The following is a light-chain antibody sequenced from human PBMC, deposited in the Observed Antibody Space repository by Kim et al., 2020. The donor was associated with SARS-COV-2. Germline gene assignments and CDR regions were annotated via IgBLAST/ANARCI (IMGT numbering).Light chain of an antibody. V-gene: IGKV1-39*01. Sequence: DIQMTQSPSSLSASVGDRVTLTCRASQTVSNFLNWYQQKPGKAPKLLIYAASTLQSGVRSRFSGSGSGTDFTLTISSLQPEEFATYHCQQSYRTPHTFGQGTKLEI. CDR1: QTVSNF. CDR2: AAS. J-gene: IGKJ2*01. CDR3: QQSYRTPHT.